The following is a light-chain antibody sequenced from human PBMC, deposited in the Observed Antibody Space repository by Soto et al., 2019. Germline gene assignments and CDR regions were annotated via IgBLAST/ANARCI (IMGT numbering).Light chain of an antibody. Sequence: IVLTQSPGTLSLSPGERATLSCRASQSVSSNYLAWYQQKPGQAPRLLIYGASSRATGIPARFSGSGSGTDFTLTISSLQFEDFAVYYCQQCNNWPRTFGQGTKVDI. CDR3: QQCNNWPRT. V-gene: IGKV3D-15*01. CDR2: GAS. CDR1: QSVSSN. J-gene: IGKJ1*01.